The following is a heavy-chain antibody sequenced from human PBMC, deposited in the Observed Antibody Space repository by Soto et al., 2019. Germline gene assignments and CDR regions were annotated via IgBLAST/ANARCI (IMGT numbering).Heavy chain of an antibody. Sequence: PGGSLRLSCAAAGFTFRSYWMSWVRQAPGKGLEWVANIKPDGSEKWYVDSVKGRFTISRDNAKNSLYLQMNSLRAEDTAVYYCARGDYYDSSGPFSDAFDIWGQVTMVTVSS. CDR3: ARGDYYDSSGPFSDAFDI. J-gene: IGHJ3*02. V-gene: IGHV3-7*04. CDR1: GFTFRSYW. CDR2: IKPDGSEK. D-gene: IGHD3-22*01.